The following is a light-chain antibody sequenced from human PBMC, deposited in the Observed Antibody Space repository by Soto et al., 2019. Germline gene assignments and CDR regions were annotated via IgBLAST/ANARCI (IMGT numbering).Light chain of an antibody. J-gene: IGLJ1*01. V-gene: IGLV2-18*02. CDR3: NSYTGSSTYV. Sequence: LTQPPSVSGSPGQSVAISCTGTSSDVGSYNRVSWYQQPPGAAPKLMIYEVSNRPSGVPDRFSGSKSGNTASLTISGLQAEDEADYYCNSYTGSSTYVFGTGTKVT. CDR1: SSDVGSYNR. CDR2: EVS.